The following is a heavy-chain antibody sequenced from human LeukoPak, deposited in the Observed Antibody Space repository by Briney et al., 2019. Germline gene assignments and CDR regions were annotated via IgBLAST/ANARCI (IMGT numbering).Heavy chain of an antibody. J-gene: IGHJ5*02. Sequence: GASVKVSCKASGYTFTSYDINWERQATGQGLEWMGWMKPNSGNTGYAQKFKGRVTMTRNTSISTAYMELSSLRSEDTAVYYCASCSEYSSSWSSGCNWFDPWGQGTLVTVSS. D-gene: IGHD6-13*01. V-gene: IGHV1-8*01. CDR3: ASCSEYSSSWSSGCNWFDP. CDR2: MKPNSGNT. CDR1: GYTFTSYD.